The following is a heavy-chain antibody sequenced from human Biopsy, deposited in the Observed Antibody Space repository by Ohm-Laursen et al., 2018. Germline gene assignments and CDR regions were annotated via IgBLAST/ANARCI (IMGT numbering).Heavy chain of an antibody. J-gene: IGHJ6*02. Sequence: SLRLSCSAAGFSVSSYDMNWVRRAPGEGLEWISYISETSSHIYDADSVRGRFTVARDIAKNSLYLQLNSLRVEDTAVYYCARDSSRRAREGGMDVWGQGTTVTVSS. CDR1: GFSVSSYD. D-gene: IGHD6-6*01. CDR2: ISETSSHI. V-gene: IGHV3-21*01. CDR3: ARDSSRRAREGGMDV.